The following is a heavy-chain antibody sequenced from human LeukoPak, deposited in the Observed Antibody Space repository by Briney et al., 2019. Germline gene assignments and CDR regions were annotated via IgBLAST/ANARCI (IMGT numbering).Heavy chain of an antibody. CDR3: ARGKEYYDFWSGYPLDC. D-gene: IGHD3-3*01. Sequence: SVKVSRKASGGTFSSYAISWVRQAPGQGLKWMGGIIPIFGTANYAQKFQGRVTITTDESTSTAYMELSSLRSEDTAVYYCARGKEYYDFWSGYPLDCWGQGTLVTVSS. J-gene: IGHJ4*02. CDR1: GGTFSSYA. CDR2: IIPIFGTA. V-gene: IGHV1-69*05.